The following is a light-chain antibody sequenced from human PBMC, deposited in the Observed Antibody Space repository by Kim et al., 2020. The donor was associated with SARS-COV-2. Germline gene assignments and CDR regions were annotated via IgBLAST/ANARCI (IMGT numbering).Light chain of an antibody. CDR3: QSYDNTNWV. CDR2: EDH. J-gene: IGLJ3*02. V-gene: IGLV6-57*03. Sequence: GKPLTISCPLSSGSIASSYVQWFQQRPASAPTTVIYEDHHRPSGVPDRFSGSTDRSSNSASLTISGLEFEDEADYYCQSYDNTNWVLGGGTQLTVL. CDR1: SGSIASSY.